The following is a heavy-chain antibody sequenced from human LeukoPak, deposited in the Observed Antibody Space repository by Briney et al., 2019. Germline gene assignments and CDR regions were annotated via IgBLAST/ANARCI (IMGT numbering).Heavy chain of an antibody. CDR3: AKDGKLWFGELLHLPTTPYYYYYMDV. V-gene: IGHV3-30*02. J-gene: IGHJ6*03. Sequence: SGGSLRLSCAASGFTFSSYGMHWVRQAPGKGLEWVAFIRYDGSNKYYADSVKGRFTISRDNSKNTLYLQMNSLRAEDTAVYYCAKDGKLWFGELLHLPTTPYYYYYMDVWGKGTTVTTSS. D-gene: IGHD3-10*01. CDR2: IRYDGSNK. CDR1: GFTFSSYG.